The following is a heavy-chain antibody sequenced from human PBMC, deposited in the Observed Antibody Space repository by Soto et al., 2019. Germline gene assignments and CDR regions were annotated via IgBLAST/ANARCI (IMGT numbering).Heavy chain of an antibody. CDR2: ITADGGT. Sequence: EVQVLESGGGLVQPGGSLRLSCEGSEFTVSGHAMTWIRQAPGKGPEWVSTITADGGTYYADSVEGLFAMSRDTSENTLYLQMNSLGAEDTAAYYCAPHVSCSGGSCQYDAFAIRGQGTMVTVSS. D-gene: IGHD2-15*01. CDR3: APHVSCSGGSCQYDAFAI. V-gene: IGHV3-23*01. CDR1: EFTVSGHA. J-gene: IGHJ3*02.